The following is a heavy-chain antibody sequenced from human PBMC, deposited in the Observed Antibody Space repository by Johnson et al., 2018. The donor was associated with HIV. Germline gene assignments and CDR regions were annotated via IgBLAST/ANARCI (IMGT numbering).Heavy chain of an antibody. J-gene: IGHJ3*02. CDR1: GFTVSNNY. D-gene: IGHD4-23*01. CDR2: IYSGGTT. Sequence: VQLVESGGGLVQPGGSLRLSCAASGFTVSNNYMNWVRQAPGKGLEWVSVIYSGGTTYYADSVKGRFTISRDNSKNTLHLQMNSLRAEDTAVYYCASGEDYGGNYGAFDIWGQGTMVTVSS. V-gene: IGHV3-66*02. CDR3: ASGEDYGGNYGAFDI.